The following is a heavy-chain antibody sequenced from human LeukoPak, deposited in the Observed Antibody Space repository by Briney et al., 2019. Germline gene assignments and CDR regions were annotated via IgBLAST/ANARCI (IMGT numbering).Heavy chain of an antibody. CDR2: INPNTGYT. J-gene: IGHJ4*02. Sequence: GASVKVSCKASGYTFTSYDINWVRQATGQGLGWMGFINPNTGYTAYAQKFKGRVTLTRDTSISTAYMELSSLRSEDTALYYCTRVPRELGAWWGQGTLVTVSS. V-gene: IGHV1-8*01. CDR1: GYTFTSYD. CDR3: TRVPRELGAW. D-gene: IGHD3-16*01.